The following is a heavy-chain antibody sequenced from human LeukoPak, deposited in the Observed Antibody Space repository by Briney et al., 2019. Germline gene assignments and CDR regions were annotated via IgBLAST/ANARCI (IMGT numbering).Heavy chain of an antibody. CDR1: GYTFTGYY. V-gene: IGHV1-2*02. J-gene: IGHJ5*02. Sequence: ASVKVSCKASGYTFTGYYMHWARQAPGQGLERMGWINPNSGGTNYAQKFQGRVTMTRDTSISTAYMELSRLRSDDTAVYYCARPSLPCCSGGSKNWFDPWGQGTLVTVSS. CDR2: INPNSGGT. CDR3: ARPSLPCCSGGSKNWFDP. D-gene: IGHD2-15*01.